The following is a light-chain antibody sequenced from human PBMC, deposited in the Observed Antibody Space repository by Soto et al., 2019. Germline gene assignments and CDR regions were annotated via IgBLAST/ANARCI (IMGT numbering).Light chain of an antibody. CDR3: QHYNSYSEA. CDR1: QTISSW. V-gene: IGKV1-5*03. Sequence: DIQMTQSPSTLSGSVGDRVTITRRASQTISSWLACYQQKPGKAPKLLIYKASTLKSGVTSRFSGSGSGTEFTLTISSLQPDDFATYYCQHYNSYSEAVGQGTKVEIK. CDR2: KAS. J-gene: IGKJ1*01.